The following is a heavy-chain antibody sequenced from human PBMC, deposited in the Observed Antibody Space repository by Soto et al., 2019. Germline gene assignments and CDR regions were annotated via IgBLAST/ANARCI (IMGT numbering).Heavy chain of an antibody. CDR3: ARGPRDQQGNGD. D-gene: IGHD2-8*01. CDR2: ISYDGSNK. Sequence: QVQLVESGGGVVQPGRSLRLSCAASGFTFSSYAMHWVRQAPGKGLEWVAVISYDGSNKYYADSVKGRFTISRDNSKNTLDLQMNSLRAEDTAVYYCARGPRDQQGNGDWGQGTLVTVSS. V-gene: IGHV3-30-3*01. CDR1: GFTFSSYA. J-gene: IGHJ4*02.